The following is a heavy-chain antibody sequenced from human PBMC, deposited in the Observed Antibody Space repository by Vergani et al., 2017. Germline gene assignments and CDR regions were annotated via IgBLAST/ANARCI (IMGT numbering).Heavy chain of an antibody. D-gene: IGHD2-15*01. CDR3: VRARVCGGGRCTPNMDV. CDR1: GFTFSNAW. V-gene: IGHV3-15*01. Sequence: EEQLVESGGGLVKPGGSLRLSCAASGFTFSNAWMNWVRQAPGKGLEWVGRIKTKLEGETTQYAAPVKGRFIVSRDASESSLYLQMNSLQTEDTAVYYCVRARVCGGGRCTPNMDVWGKGTTVTVSS. CDR2: IKTKLEGETT. J-gene: IGHJ6*03.